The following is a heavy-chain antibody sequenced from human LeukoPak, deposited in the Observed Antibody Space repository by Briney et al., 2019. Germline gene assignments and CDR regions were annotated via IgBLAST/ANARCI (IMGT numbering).Heavy chain of an antibody. J-gene: IGHJ1*01. CDR2: IYYSGST. CDR3: ARGDYCSSTSYYNGYFQH. D-gene: IGHD2-2*02. Sequence: SQTLSLTCTVSGGSISSGDYYWSWIRQPPGKGLEWIGYIYYSGSTYYNPSLKSRITISVDTSKNQFSLKLSSVTAADTAVYYCARGDYCSSTSYYNGYFQHWGQGTLVTVSS. V-gene: IGHV4-30-4*08. CDR1: GGSISSGDYY.